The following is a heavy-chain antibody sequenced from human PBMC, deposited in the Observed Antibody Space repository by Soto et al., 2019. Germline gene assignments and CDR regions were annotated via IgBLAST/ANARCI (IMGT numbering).Heavy chain of an antibody. Sequence: SETLSLTCTVSGGSISSGGYYWSWIRQRPGKGLEWIGYIYYSGSTYYNPSLKSRVTISVDTSKNQFSLKLSSVTAADTAVYYCARAQTYYYGSGSLFDPWGQGTLVTVSS. V-gene: IGHV4-31*03. D-gene: IGHD3-10*01. J-gene: IGHJ5*02. CDR3: ARAQTYYYGSGSLFDP. CDR1: GGSISSGGYY. CDR2: IYYSGST.